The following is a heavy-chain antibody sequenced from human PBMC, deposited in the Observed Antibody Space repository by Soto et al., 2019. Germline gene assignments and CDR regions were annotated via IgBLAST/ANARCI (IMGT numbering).Heavy chain of an antibody. CDR3: AKGWSGSYVGVNY. Sequence: HPGGSLRLSCAASGFTFSSYGMHWVRQAPGKGLEWVAVISYDGSNKYYADSVKGRFTISRDNSKNTLYLQMNSLRAEDTAVYYCAKGWSGSYVGVNYWGQGTLVTVSS. CDR1: GFTFSSYG. D-gene: IGHD1-26*01. J-gene: IGHJ4*02. V-gene: IGHV3-30*18. CDR2: ISYDGSNK.